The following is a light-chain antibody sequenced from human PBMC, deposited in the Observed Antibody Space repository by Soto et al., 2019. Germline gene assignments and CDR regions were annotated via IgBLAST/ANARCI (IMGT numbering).Light chain of an antibody. CDR2: GAS. J-gene: IGKJ5*01. Sequence: EVVMTQSPDTLSVSLGETVTLSCRASQSVRSKLAWYQQKPGQAPRLFIYGASTRATGIPARFSGSGSGTEFTLTISSLQSEDFAIYYCQQYNNWPPITFGQGTRLEI. V-gene: IGKV3-15*01. CDR1: QSVRSK. CDR3: QQYNNWPPIT.